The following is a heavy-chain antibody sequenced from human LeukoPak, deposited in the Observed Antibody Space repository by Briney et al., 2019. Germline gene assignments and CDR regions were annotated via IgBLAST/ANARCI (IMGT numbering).Heavy chain of an antibody. Sequence: GGSLRLSCAASGFTFSSYAMSWVRQAPGEGLEWVSAISGSGGSTYYADSVKGRFTVSRDNSKNTLYLQMNSLRAEDTAVYYCAKQGVPAAQYYFDYWGQGTLVTVSS. J-gene: IGHJ4*02. CDR2: ISGSGGST. V-gene: IGHV3-23*01. D-gene: IGHD2-2*01. CDR3: AKQGVPAAQYYFDY. CDR1: GFTFSSYA.